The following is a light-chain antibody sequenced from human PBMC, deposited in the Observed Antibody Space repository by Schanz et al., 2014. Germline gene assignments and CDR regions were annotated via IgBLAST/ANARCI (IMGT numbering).Light chain of an antibody. CDR3: QVWDTSSDQ. Sequence: SYELTQPPSVSVAPGQTASITCGGNKITSKSVHWYQQKPGQAPVVVVYDDSDRPSGIPERFSGSNSGNTATLTISRVEAGDEADYYCQVWDTSSDQFGGGTKLT. CDR2: DDS. V-gene: IGLV3-21*02. CDR1: KITSKS. J-gene: IGLJ3*02.